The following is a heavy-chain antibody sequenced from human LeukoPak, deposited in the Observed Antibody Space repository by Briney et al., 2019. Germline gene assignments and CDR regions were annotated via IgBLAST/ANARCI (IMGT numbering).Heavy chain of an antibody. CDR3: ARTGSTVTMLYPFDH. CDR2: IYYSGST. V-gene: IGHV4-59*01. J-gene: IGHJ4*02. CDR1: GGSIRSYY. D-gene: IGHD4-17*01. Sequence: SETLSLTCTVSGGSIRSYYWSWIRQPPGRGLEWIGYIYYSGSTNYNPSLKSRVSISVDTSKNQFSLKLSSVTAADTAVYYCARTGSTVTMLYPFDHWGQGTLVTVSS.